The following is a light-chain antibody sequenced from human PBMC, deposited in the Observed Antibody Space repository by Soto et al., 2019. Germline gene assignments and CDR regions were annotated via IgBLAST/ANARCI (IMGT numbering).Light chain of an antibody. V-gene: IGKV1-27*01. CDR3: HNYRYDHAT. CDR1: QDIIKF. CDR2: AAS. J-gene: IGKJ1*01. Sequence: DIQMTQSPSSLTAFIGDRVTISCLASQDIIKFLAWYQQRPVKIPNVLLHAASTLRPGVLSRFSGGGSGTNFTITISGLQAEDVATNYCHNYRYDHATFGQGTKVEIK.